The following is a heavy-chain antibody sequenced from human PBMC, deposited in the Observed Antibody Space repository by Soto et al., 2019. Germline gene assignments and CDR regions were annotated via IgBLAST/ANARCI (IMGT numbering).Heavy chain of an antibody. D-gene: IGHD2-2*01. J-gene: IGHJ6*02. CDR3: ARGPWDIVLVPAATPFYYYYGMDV. CDR1: GYTFTSYG. V-gene: IGHV1-18*01. CDR2: ISAYNGNT. Sequence: QVQLVQSGAEVKKPGASVKVSCKASGYTFTSYGISWVRQAPGQGLEWMGWISAYNGNTNYAQKLQGRVTMTTDTSTSTAYMELRSLRSDDTAVYYCARGPWDIVLVPAATPFYYYYGMDVWGQGTTVTVSS.